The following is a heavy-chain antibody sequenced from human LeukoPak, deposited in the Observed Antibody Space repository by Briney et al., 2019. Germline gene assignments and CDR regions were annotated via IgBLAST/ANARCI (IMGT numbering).Heavy chain of an antibody. J-gene: IGHJ5*02. D-gene: IGHD6-13*01. CDR2: ISSSGSPK. Sequence: GGSLRLSCAASGFTFSDYYMSWIRQAPGKGLEWVSYISSSGSPKYYADSLKGRFTISRDNARNSLYLQMNSLRAEDTAVYYCARDLAAGTDTWGQGTLVTVSS. CDR3: ARDLAAGTDT. V-gene: IGHV3-11*01. CDR1: GFTFSDYY.